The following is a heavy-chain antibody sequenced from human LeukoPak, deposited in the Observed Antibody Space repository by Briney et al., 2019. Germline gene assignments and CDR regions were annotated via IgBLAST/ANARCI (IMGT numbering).Heavy chain of an antibody. CDR2: ISGRGAST. D-gene: IGHD3-10*01. J-gene: IGHJ6*03. Sequence: GGSLRLSCAASGFTFSSYGMSWVRQAPGKWLEWVSAISGRGASTYYADSVKGRFTISRDNSKNTLYLQMNSLRAEDKAVYYCAKGPYGSGSYYKNYYMDVWGKGTTVTISS. CDR3: AKGPYGSGSYYKNYYMDV. CDR1: GFTFSSYG. V-gene: IGHV3-23*01.